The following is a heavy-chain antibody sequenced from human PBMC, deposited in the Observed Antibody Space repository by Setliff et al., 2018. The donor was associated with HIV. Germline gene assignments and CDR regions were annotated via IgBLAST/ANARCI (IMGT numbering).Heavy chain of an antibody. CDR2: IYHSGGT. D-gene: IGHD7-27*01. CDR1: GRSITTGGLY. J-gene: IGHJ4*02. CDR3: AKLGDSTGVYSYFDY. Sequence: PSETLSLTCSVSGRSITTGGLYWNWIRQHPGKGLEWIGYIYHSGGTYYTPSLQSRVTMSLDTSKNQFSLKLSSVTAADTAVYYCAKLGDSTGVYSYFDYWGQGMLVTVSS. V-gene: IGHV4-31*03.